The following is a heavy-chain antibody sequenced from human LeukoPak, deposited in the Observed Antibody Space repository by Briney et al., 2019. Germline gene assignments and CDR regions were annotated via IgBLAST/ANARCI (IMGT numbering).Heavy chain of an antibody. V-gene: IGHV3-48*01. CDR1: GFTFSSYS. Sequence: GGSLRLSCAASGFTFSSYSMNWVRQAPGKGLEWASYISSSSGNILYADSVKGRFTISRDNAKSSLFLQMNSLRAEDTAVYYCARDEAYSGTYAVTWGQGTLVTVSS. D-gene: IGHD1-26*01. CDR3: ARDEAYSGTYAVT. J-gene: IGHJ5*02. CDR2: ISSSSGNI.